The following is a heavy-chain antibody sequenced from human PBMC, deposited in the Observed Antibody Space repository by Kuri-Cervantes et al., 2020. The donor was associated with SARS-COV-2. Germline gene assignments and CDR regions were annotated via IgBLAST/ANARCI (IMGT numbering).Heavy chain of an antibody. J-gene: IGHJ4*02. D-gene: IGHD6-13*01. Sequence: GGSLRLSCAASGFTFSSYSMNWVRQAPGKGLEWVSSISSSSSYIYYADSVKGRFTISRDNAKNSLYLQMNSLRAEDTAVYYCARGGRQQLVRIDYWGQGTLVTVSS. CDR2: ISSSSSYI. CDR1: GFTFSSYS. CDR3: ARGGRQQLVRIDY. V-gene: IGHV3-21*01.